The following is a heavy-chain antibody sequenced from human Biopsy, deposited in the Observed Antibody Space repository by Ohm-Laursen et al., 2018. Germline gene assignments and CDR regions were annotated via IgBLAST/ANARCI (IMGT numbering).Heavy chain of an antibody. CDR3: ATKLTGYFHH. Sequence: ASVKASCKAPAGTFSNYGVNWARQAPGQGLEWLGGNIPILGTGNYARQFQGRVTVVADTSTSTATMELRSLRSDDTAVYYCATKLTGYFHHWGQGTLVIVSS. J-gene: IGHJ1*01. CDR1: AGTFSNYG. V-gene: IGHV1-69*06. D-gene: IGHD3-9*01. CDR2: NIPILGTG.